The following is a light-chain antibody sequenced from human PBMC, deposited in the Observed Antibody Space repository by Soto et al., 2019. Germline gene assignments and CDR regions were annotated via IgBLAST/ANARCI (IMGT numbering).Light chain of an antibody. CDR2: EVN. V-gene: IGLV2-14*01. CDR3: SSYTFSSTLVV. Sequence: QSALTQPASVSGSPGQSITISCTWTSSDVGGYNFVSWYQQHPGKAPRLMIFEVNNRPSGVSDRFSGSKSGNTASLTISGLQAEDEADYYCSSYTFSSTLVVFGGGTKPTVL. CDR1: SSDVGGYNF. J-gene: IGLJ3*02.